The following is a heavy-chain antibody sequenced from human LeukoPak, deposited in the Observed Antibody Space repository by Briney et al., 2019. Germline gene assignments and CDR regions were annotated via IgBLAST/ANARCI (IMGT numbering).Heavy chain of an antibody. J-gene: IGHJ4*02. D-gene: IGHD2-2*01. Sequence: SETLSLTCAVFGGSISSSNWWSWVRQPPGKGLECIGEIYHSGSTNYNPSLKSRVTISVDKSKTQFSLRLSSVTAADTAMYYCAKVRFAQLLSFDYWGQGTLVTVSS. V-gene: IGHV4-4*02. CDR2: IYHSGST. CDR3: AKVRFAQLLSFDY. CDR1: GGSISSSNW.